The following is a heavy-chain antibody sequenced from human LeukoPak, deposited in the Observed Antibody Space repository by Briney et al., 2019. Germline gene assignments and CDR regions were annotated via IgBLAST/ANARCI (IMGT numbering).Heavy chain of an antibody. D-gene: IGHD3-10*01. CDR2: IKQDGSEK. CDR3: ARDRALGWFDP. J-gene: IGHJ5*02. V-gene: IGHV3-7*01. Sequence: PGGSLRLSCAASGFTFSSYWMSWVRQAPGKGLEWVANIKQDGSEKYYVDSVKGRFTISRDNAKNSLYLQMNSLRAEDTAVYYSARDRALGWFDPWGQGTLVTVSS. CDR1: GFTFSSYW.